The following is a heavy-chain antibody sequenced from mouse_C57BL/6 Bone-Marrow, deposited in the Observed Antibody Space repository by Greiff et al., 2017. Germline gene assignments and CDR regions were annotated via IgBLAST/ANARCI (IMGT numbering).Heavy chain of an antibody. CDR3: ARQDY. CDR2: ISSGGSYT. J-gene: IGHJ2*01. CDR1: GFTFSSYG. Sequence: EVKLVESGGDLVKPGGSLKLSCAASGFTFSSYGMSWVRQTPDKRLEWVATISSGGSYTYYPDSVKGRFTIPRDNAKNTLYLQMSSLKSEDTAMYYCARQDYWGQGTTLTVSS. V-gene: IGHV5-6*01.